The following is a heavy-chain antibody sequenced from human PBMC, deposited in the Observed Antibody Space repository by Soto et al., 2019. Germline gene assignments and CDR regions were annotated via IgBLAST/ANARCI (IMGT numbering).Heavy chain of an antibody. V-gene: IGHV4-59*01. Sequence: SETLSLTCTVYGESISTFYWGWMRQSPGKELEWIGYVYYTGSTNYNPSLKSRVTISVDRSKNQFSLKLSSANAADTAVYYCARCRSVREYANDSIDYPAFFDYWGQGTQVTVSS. D-gene: IGHD3-22*01. J-gene: IGHJ4*02. CDR2: VYYTGST. CDR1: GESISTFY. CDR3: ARCRSVREYANDSIDYPAFFDY.